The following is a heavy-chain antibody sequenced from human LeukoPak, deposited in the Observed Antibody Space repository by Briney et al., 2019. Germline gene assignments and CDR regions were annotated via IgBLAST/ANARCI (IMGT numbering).Heavy chain of an antibody. CDR3: ARDRGAFDI. J-gene: IGHJ3*02. V-gene: IGHV3-7*05. D-gene: IGHD3-10*01. Sequence: GGSLRLSCAASGFTLSTYWMSWVRQAPGKGLEWVANIKQDRSEKYYVDSVKGRFTISRDNAKNSLYLQMNSLRVEDTAVYYCARDRGAFDIWGQGTMVTVSS. CDR1: GFTLSTYW. CDR2: IKQDRSEK.